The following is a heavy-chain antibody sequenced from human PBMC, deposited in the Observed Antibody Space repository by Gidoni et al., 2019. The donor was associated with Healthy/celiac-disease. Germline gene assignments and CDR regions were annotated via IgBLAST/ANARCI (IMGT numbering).Heavy chain of an antibody. CDR2: IWSDGSNK. CDR3: ARGQWDYYGSGSYPRGMDV. V-gene: IGHV3-33*01. D-gene: IGHD3-10*01. CDR1: GFTFSSYG. J-gene: IGHJ6*02. Sequence: QVQLVEPGGGVVQPGRTLRPSCAASGFTFSSYGMPWVRQAPGKGLEWVAVIWSDGSNKYFADSVQARFTISSDNSKNTLYLQMNSLRAEATAVYYCARGQWDYYGSGSYPRGMDVWGQGTTVTVSS.